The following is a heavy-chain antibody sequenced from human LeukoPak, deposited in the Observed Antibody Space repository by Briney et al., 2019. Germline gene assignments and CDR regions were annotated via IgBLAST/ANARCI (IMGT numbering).Heavy chain of an antibody. V-gene: IGHV3-23*01. D-gene: IGHD1-26*01. CDR1: GFTFSSHT. CDR2: ISGSGVNT. Sequence: GGSLRLSCAASGFTFSSHTMGWVRQPPGKGLEWVSGISGSGVNTYYADSVKGRFTISRDNSKNRLYLQMDSLRAEDTAVYYCAKAFGRATYDFWGQGILVTVSS. J-gene: IGHJ4*02. CDR3: AKAFGRATYDF.